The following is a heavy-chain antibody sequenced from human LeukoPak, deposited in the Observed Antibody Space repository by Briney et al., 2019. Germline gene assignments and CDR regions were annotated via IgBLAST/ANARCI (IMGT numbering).Heavy chain of an antibody. CDR3: ARGHSDSSGYYPSYYYYYYYMDI. CDR1: GGSFSGYY. CDR2: INHSGST. D-gene: IGHD3-22*01. V-gene: IGHV4-34*01. Sequence: SSETLSLTCAVYGGSFSGYYWSWIRQPPGKGLEWIGEINHSGSTNYNPSLKSRVTISVDTSKNQFSLKLSSVTAADTAVYYCARGHSDSSGYYPSYYYYYYYMDIWGKGTTVTVSS. J-gene: IGHJ6*03.